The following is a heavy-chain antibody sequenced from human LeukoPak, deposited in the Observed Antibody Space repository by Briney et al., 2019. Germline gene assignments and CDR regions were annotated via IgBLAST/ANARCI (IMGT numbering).Heavy chain of an antibody. CDR2: ISWNSGSI. CDR3: ARDTAAKTRDYSGIDV. J-gene: IGHJ6*02. Sequence: GRSLRPSCAVSGFTFDDYGMHWVRQAPGKGLEWVSGISWNSGSIDYADSVKGRFTISRDNAKNSVYLQVNSLRPEDTALYYCARDTAAKTRDYSGIDVWGQGTTVTVSS. CDR1: GFTFDDYG. V-gene: IGHV3-9*01. D-gene: IGHD2-2*01.